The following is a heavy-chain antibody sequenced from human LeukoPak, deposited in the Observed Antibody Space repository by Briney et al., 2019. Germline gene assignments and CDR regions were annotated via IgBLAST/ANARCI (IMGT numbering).Heavy chain of an antibody. D-gene: IGHD5-24*01. CDR1: GFTFSSYG. CDR3: AKDHRWLQRLDY. CDR2: ISYDGSNK. J-gene: IGHJ4*02. Sequence: GGSLRISCAASGFTFSSYGMHWVRQAPGKGLEWVAVISYDGSNKYYADSVKGRFTISRDNSKNTLYLQMNSLRAEDTAVYYCAKDHRWLQRLDYWGQGTLVTVSS. V-gene: IGHV3-30*18.